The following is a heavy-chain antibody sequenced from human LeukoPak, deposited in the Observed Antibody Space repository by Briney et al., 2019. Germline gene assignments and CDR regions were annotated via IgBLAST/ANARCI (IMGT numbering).Heavy chain of an antibody. V-gene: IGHV4-39*07. CDR3: ARGLEVRARVGYHYYMDV. CDR2: VYSENT. Sequence: SETLSLTCTVSGDSLSSSSFFWGWIRQPPGKGLEWIGAVYSENTYYNPSLKSRVSISVDTSKNQFSLTMSSVTAADTAVYFCARGLEVRARVGYHYYMDVWGKGTTVTVSS. CDR1: GDSLSSSSFF. D-gene: IGHD1-26*01. J-gene: IGHJ6*03.